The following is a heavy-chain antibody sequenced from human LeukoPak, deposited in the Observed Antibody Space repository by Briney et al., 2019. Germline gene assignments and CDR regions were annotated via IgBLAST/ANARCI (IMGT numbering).Heavy chain of an antibody. CDR2: IYYSGST. V-gene: IGHV4-59*08. CDR1: GGSISSYY. J-gene: IGHJ4*02. D-gene: IGHD1-14*01. Sequence: SETLSLTCTVSGGSISSYYWSWIRQPPGKGLEWIGYIYYSGSTNYNPSLKSRVTISVDTSKNQFSLKLSSVTAADTAVYYCARLVRNHFDYRGQGTLVTVSS. CDR3: ARLVRNHFDY.